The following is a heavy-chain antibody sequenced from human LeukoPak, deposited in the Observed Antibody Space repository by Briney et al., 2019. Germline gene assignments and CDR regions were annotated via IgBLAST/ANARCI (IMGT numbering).Heavy chain of an antibody. CDR2: IYYSGST. Sequence: SETLSLTCTVSGGSISSYYWSWIRQPPGKGLEWIGYIYYSGSTNYNPSLKSRVTISVDTSKNQFSLKLSSVTAADTAVYYCARDQEKDIYYYYYMDVWGKGTTVTVSS. CDR1: GGSISSYY. J-gene: IGHJ6*03. V-gene: IGHV4-59*01. CDR3: ARDQEKDIYYYYYMDV.